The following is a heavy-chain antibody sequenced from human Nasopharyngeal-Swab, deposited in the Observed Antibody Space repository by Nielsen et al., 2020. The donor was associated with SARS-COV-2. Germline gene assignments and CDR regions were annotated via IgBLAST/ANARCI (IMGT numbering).Heavy chain of an antibody. CDR1: GFTVSSNY. Sequence: ESLKISCAASGFTVSSNYMSWVRQAQGKGLEWVSVIYSGGSTYYADSVKGRFTISRDNSKNTLYLQMNSLRAEDTAVYYCARGGGDDYVWGSYNYYFDYWGQGTLVTVSS. J-gene: IGHJ4*02. V-gene: IGHV3-53*01. CDR3: ARGGGDDYVWGSYNYYFDY. D-gene: IGHD3-16*01. CDR2: IYSGGST.